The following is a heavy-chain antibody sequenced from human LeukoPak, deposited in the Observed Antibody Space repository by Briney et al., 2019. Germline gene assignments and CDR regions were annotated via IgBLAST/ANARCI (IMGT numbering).Heavy chain of an antibody. Sequence: SETLSLTCTVSGGSISSGCYYWSWIRQPAGKGLEWIGRIYTSGSNNYNPSLNSRVTISVDTSNNQYSLKLSSVTAADTAVYYCARGREYYCGGDCYSSPSFDYWGQGTLVTVSS. CDR2: IYTSGSN. D-gene: IGHD2-21*02. V-gene: IGHV4-61*02. J-gene: IGHJ4*02. CDR1: GGSISSGCYY. CDR3: ARGREYYCGGDCYSSPSFDY.